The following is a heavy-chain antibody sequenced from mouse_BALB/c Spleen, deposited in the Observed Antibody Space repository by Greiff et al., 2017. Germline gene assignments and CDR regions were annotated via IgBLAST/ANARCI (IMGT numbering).Heavy chain of an antibody. CDR2: ISYSGST. Sequence: EVKLVESGPGLVKPSQSLSLTCTVTGYSITSDYAWNWIRQFPGNKLEWMGYISYSGSTSYNPSLKSRISITRDTSKNQFFLQLNSVTTEDTATYYCARMGSSGYPFAYWGQGTLVTVSA. J-gene: IGHJ3*01. CDR3: ARMGSSGYPFAY. D-gene: IGHD3-1*01. CDR1: GYSITSDYA. V-gene: IGHV3-2*02.